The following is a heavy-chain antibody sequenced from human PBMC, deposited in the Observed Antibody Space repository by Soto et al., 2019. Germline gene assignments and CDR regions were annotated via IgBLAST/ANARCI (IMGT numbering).Heavy chain of an antibody. CDR3: ARDQRAAHA. CDR1: GFTFSDYY. Sequence: PGGSLRLSCAASGFTFSDYYMSWIRQAPGKGLEWVSYISSSSSYTNYADSVKGRFTISRDNAKKSLYLQMNSLRAEDTAVYYCARDQRAAHAWGQGTLVTVSS. V-gene: IGHV3-11*06. J-gene: IGHJ5*02. CDR2: ISSSSSYT.